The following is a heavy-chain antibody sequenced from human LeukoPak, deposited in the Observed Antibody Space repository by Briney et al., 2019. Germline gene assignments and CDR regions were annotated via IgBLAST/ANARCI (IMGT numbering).Heavy chain of an antibody. CDR3: ASVPYSSSWNNWFDP. CDR1: GGTFSSYA. V-gene: IGHV1-69*01. CDR2: IIPIFGTA. D-gene: IGHD6-13*01. J-gene: IGHJ5*02. Sequence: ASVKVSCKASGGTFSSYAISWVRQAPGQGLEWMGGIIPIFGTANYAQKFQGRATITADESTSTAYMELSSLRSEDTAVYYCASVPYSSSWNNWFDPWGQGTLVTVSS.